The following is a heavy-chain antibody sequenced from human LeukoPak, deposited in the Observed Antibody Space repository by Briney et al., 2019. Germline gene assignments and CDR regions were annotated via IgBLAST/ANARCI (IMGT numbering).Heavy chain of an antibody. CDR1: GFTFSSYW. J-gene: IGHJ5*02. Sequence: PGGSLRLSCAAFGFTFSSYWMSWVRQAPGNGLEWVANIKQDGSEKYYVDSVKGRFTISRDNAKNSLYLQMNSLRAEDTAVYYCARDKALRYWYNWFDPWGQGTLVTVSS. D-gene: IGHD2-8*02. CDR3: ARDKALRYWYNWFDP. CDR2: IKQDGSEK. V-gene: IGHV3-7*01.